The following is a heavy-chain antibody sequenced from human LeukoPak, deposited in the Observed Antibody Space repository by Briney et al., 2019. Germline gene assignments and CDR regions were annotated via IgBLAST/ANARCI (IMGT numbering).Heavy chain of an antibody. V-gene: IGHV4-34*01. CDR3: ALINCGGDCPAGY. J-gene: IGHJ4*02. Sequence: SETLSLTCAVYGGSFSGYYWSWIRQPPGKGLGWIGEINHSGSTNYNPSLKSRVTISVDTSKNQFSLKLSSVTAADTAVYYCALINCGGDCPAGYWGQGTLVTVSS. CDR2: INHSGST. CDR1: GGSFSGYY. D-gene: IGHD2-21*02.